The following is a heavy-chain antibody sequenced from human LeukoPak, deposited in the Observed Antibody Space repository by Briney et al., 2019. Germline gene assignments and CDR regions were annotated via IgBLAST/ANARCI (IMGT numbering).Heavy chain of an antibody. V-gene: IGHV3-30*02. CDR2: IRYDGSNK. D-gene: IGHD2-2*01. J-gene: IGHJ5*02. Sequence: GGSLRLSCAASGFTFSSYGMHWVRQAPGKGLEWVAFIRYDGSNKYYADSAKGRITISRDNSKNTGYLQMNSLRAEDTAVYYCAKLSSTSRYSSLDPWGQGTLVTVSS. CDR1: GFTFSSYG. CDR3: AKLSSTSRYSSLDP.